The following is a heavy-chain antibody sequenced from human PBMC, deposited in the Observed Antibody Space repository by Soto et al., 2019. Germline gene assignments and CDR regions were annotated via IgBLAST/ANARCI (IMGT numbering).Heavy chain of an antibody. J-gene: IGHJ4*02. Sequence: QVQMVQSGAEVKKPGASLNISCKASGYTFTNYYVHWVRQAPGQGLEWLGIINPSSGRASYAQNFQGRLTLTRDTSTGTVYMDLTRLGSEDTAVYFCARDSSTRTSQNLAGGGDYWGQGTLVIVSS. D-gene: IGHD3-10*01. CDR1: GYTFTNYY. V-gene: IGHV1-46*01. CDR3: ARDSSTRTSQNLAGGGDY. CDR2: INPSSGRA.